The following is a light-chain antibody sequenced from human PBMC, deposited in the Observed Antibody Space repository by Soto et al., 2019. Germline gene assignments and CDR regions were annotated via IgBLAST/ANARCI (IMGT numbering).Light chain of an antibody. V-gene: IGKV3-20*01. Sequence: EIVLTQSPGTLSLSPGERATLSCRASQSVSSDFLAWYQQKPGQAPRLLIYDASTRATDIPDRFSCSGSGTDFTLTISRLEPEDFALYYCQQYGDSPFTFGPGTKVDIK. CDR1: QSVSSDF. J-gene: IGKJ3*01. CDR2: DAS. CDR3: QQYGDSPFT.